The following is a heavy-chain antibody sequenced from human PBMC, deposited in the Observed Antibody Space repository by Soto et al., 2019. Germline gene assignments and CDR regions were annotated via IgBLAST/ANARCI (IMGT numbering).Heavy chain of an antibody. CDR3: AKDTGDSSGYYYYYYYGMDV. Sequence: GGSLRLSCAASGVIFDNYAMHWVRQAPGKGLEWVSGISWNSGNVGYADSVKGRFTISRDNAENSLYLQMNSLRPEDTALYYCAKDTGDSSGYYYYYYYGMDVWGQGTTVTVSS. D-gene: IGHD3-22*01. CDR1: GVIFDNYA. CDR2: ISWNSGNV. V-gene: IGHV3-9*01. J-gene: IGHJ6*02.